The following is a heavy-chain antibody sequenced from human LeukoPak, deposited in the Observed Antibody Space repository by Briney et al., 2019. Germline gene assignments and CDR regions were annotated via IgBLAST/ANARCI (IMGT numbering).Heavy chain of an antibody. Sequence: GGSLRLSCAASEFTFSDYSMNWVRQAPGKGLEWVASISSSSSYIYYADSVKGRFTISRDNAKNSLYLQMNSLRAEDTAVYYCARDEVVVGQFDYWGQGTLVTVSS. CDR2: ISSSSSYI. CDR1: EFTFSDYS. D-gene: IGHD2-15*01. V-gene: IGHV3-21*01. CDR3: ARDEVVVGQFDY. J-gene: IGHJ4*02.